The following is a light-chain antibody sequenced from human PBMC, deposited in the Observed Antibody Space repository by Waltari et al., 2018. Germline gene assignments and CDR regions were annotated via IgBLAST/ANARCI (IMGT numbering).Light chain of an antibody. Sequence: QSALTQPPSASGSPGPSVTIPCTGPSSDIGGSNYHSWYQQHPGKAPRLMIYEVNKRPSGVPDRFSGSKSGNTASLTVSGLQAEDEADYFCSSYAGSTWVVFGGGTKLTVL. CDR2: EVN. CDR3: SSYAGSTWVV. V-gene: IGLV2-8*01. J-gene: IGLJ2*01. CDR1: SSDIGGSNY.